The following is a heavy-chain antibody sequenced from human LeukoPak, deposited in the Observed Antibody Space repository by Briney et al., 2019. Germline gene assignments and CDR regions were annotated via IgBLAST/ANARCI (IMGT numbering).Heavy chain of an antibody. D-gene: IGHD3-22*01. V-gene: IGHV1-2*02. CDR1: GYTFTGYY. Sequence: ASVKVSCKASGYTFTGYYMHWVRQAPGQGLEWMGWINPNSGGTNYSQKFQGRVTMTRDTAISTAYMELSRLRSDDTAVYYCATTNYYDSSGDLGYWGQGTLVTVSS. J-gene: IGHJ4*02. CDR2: INPNSGGT. CDR3: ATTNYYDSSGDLGY.